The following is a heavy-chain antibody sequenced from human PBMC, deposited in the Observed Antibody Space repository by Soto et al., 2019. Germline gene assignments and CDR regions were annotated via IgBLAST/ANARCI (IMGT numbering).Heavy chain of an antibody. D-gene: IGHD3-10*01. CDR2: IYYSGST. J-gene: IGHJ5*02. Sequence: SETLSLTCTASGGSISSYYWSWIRQPPGKGLEWIGYIYYSGSTNYNPSLKSRVTISVDTSKNQFSLKLSSVTAADTAVYYCARAPFRYYYGSGSYYNWFDPWGQGTLVTLSS. CDR1: GGSISSYY. V-gene: IGHV4-59*01. CDR3: ARAPFRYYYGSGSYYNWFDP.